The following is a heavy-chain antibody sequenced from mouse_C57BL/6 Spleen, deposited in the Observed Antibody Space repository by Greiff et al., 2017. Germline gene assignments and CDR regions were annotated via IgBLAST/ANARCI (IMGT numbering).Heavy chain of an antibody. CDR1: GYTFTDYN. Sequence: LVESGASVKMSCKASGYTFTDYNMHWVKQSHGKSLEWIGYINPNNGGTSYNQKFKGKATLTVNKSSSTAYMELRSLTSEDSAVYYCAREGTPFAYWGQGTLVTVSA. CDR3: AREGTPFAY. CDR2: INPNNGGT. D-gene: IGHD2-14*01. V-gene: IGHV1-22*01. J-gene: IGHJ3*01.